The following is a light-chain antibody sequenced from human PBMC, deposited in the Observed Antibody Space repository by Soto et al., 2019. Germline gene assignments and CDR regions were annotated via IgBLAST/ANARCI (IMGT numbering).Light chain of an antibody. J-gene: IGLJ1*01. Sequence: QSALTQARSVSGSPGQSVTISCTGTSSDIGGYKYVSWYQHLPGKVPKLIIYDVSKRPSGVPDRFSGSKSGDTASLTISSLEDEDDADYFCCSYAGSYTFVFGTGTKVTVL. CDR3: CSYAGSYTFV. V-gene: IGLV2-11*01. CDR1: SSDIGGYKY. CDR2: DVS.